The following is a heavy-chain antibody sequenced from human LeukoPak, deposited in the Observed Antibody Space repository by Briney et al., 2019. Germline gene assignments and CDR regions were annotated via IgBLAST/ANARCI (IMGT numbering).Heavy chain of an antibody. CDR1: GFTFSSYA. Sequence: GGSLRLSCAASGFTFSSYAMSWGRQPQGRGLEWVSAISVSGGSTYYADSVKGRFTISRDNSKNTLYLQMNSLRAEDTAVYNCAKGLVGATQYYGMGVWGQGTTVAVSS. CDR3: AKGLVGATQYYGMGV. CDR2: ISVSGGST. J-gene: IGHJ6*02. D-gene: IGHD1-26*01. V-gene: IGHV3-23*01.